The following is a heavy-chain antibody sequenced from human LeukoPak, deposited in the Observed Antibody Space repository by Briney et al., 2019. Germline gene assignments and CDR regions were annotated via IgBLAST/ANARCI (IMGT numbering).Heavy chain of an antibody. Sequence: PGGSLRLSCAASGFTFSSYWMHWVRQAPGKGLVWVSRINSDGSSTSYADSVKGRFTISRDNAKNTLYLQMNSLRAEDTAVYYCARVEDYGGNSNHYYYYYYMDDWGKGTTVTVSS. CDR2: INSDGSST. D-gene: IGHD4-23*01. CDR1: GFTFSSYW. CDR3: ARVEDYGGNSNHYYYYYYMDD. J-gene: IGHJ6*03. V-gene: IGHV3-74*01.